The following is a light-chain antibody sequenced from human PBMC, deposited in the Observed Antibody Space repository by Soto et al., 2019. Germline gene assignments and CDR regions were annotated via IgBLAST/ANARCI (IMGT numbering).Light chain of an antibody. Sequence: EIVLTQSPGTLSLSPGERATLSCRASQSVSSAYLAWYQQIPGQAPRLLIYGASSRATGIPDRFSGSGSGTDFNSNSSRLEPEDFAVYYCQQSGSSFYTFGQGTKLEIK. CDR2: GAS. V-gene: IGKV3-20*01. CDR1: QSVSSAY. CDR3: QQSGSSFYT. J-gene: IGKJ2*01.